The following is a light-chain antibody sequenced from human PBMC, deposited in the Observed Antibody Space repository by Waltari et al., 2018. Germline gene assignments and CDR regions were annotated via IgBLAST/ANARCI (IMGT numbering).Light chain of an antibody. V-gene: IGLV8-61*01. CDR2: KAN. CDR3: ALYMGSGIWV. Sequence: QTVVTQEPSLSVSPGGTVTLTCALSSGSLSTTSYATWYQQTPGQAPRTLVYKANARSSGVPDRFLGSILGNTAALTITGAQADDESDYYCALYMGSGIWVFGGGTRLTVL. J-gene: IGLJ3*02. CDR1: SGSLSTTSY.